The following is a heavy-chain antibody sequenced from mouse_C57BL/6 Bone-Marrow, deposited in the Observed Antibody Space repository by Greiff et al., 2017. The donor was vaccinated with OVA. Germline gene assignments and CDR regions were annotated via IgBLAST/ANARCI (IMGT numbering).Heavy chain of an antibody. V-gene: IGHV14-4*01. Sequence: DVQLQESGAELVRPGASVKLSCTASGFNIKDDYMHWVKQRPEQGLEWIGWIDPENGDTEYASKFQGKATITADTSSNTAYLQLSSLTSEDTAVYYCTTWDYGGYYFDYWGQGTTLTVSS. CDR2: IDPENGDT. CDR3: TTWDYGGYYFDY. J-gene: IGHJ2*01. CDR1: GFNIKDDY. D-gene: IGHD2-4*01.